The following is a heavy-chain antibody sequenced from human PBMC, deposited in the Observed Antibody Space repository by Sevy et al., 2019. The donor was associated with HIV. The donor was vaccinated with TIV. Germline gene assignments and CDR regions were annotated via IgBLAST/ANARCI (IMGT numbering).Heavy chain of an antibody. V-gene: IGHV1-2*02. CDR1: GYTFTGYS. CDR2: INPNSGGT. J-gene: IGHJ5*02. Sequence: ASVKVSFKASGYTFTGYSMHWVRQAPGQGLEWMGWINPNSGGTNYAQKFQGRVTITRDTSISTAYMELSRLRSNDTAVYYCAKERVYCSGGTCKPGGWFDPWGQGTLVTVSS. D-gene: IGHD2-15*01. CDR3: AKERVYCSGGTCKPGGWFDP.